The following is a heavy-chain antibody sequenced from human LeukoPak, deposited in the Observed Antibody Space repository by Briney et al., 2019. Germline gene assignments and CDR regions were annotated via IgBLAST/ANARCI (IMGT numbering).Heavy chain of an antibody. CDR3: ARPFYWYSRVFES. CDR1: GYPLPTYW. J-gene: IGHJ3*01. V-gene: IGHV5-51*01. Sequence: GESPETSWNGSGYPLPTYWIGLVRQAPGKGVGGKEIIYPGESDTSYSPSFQGQVTISDDKSNSTAYLQWSSLKAADTAMYYCARPFYWYSRVFESWGQGTMVTVSS. D-gene: IGHD2/OR15-2a*01. CDR2: IYPGESDT.